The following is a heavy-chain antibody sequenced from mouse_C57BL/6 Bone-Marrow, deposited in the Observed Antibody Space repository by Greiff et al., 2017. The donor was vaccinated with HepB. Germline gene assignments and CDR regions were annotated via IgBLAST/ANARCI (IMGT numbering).Heavy chain of an antibody. Sequence: EVQWVESGGDLVKPGGSLKLSCAASGFTFSSYGMSWVRQTPDKRLEWVATISSGGSYTYYPDSVKGRFTISRDNAKNTLYLQMSSLKSEDTAMYYCARRNWVDYWGQGTTLTVSS. CDR3: ARRNWVDY. J-gene: IGHJ2*01. CDR1: GFTFSSYG. D-gene: IGHD4-1*01. CDR2: ISSGGSYT. V-gene: IGHV5-6*01.